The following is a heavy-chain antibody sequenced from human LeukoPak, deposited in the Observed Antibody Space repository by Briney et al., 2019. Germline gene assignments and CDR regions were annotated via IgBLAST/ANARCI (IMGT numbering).Heavy chain of an antibody. D-gene: IGHD3-9*01. CDR3: AKRGYFDRKPFDP. CDR1: GYTFTGYY. J-gene: IGHJ5*02. V-gene: IGHV1-2*02. CDR2: INPNSGGT. Sequence: ASVKVSCKASGYTFTGYYMHWVRQAPGQGLEWMGWINPNSGGTNYAQKFQGRVTMTRDTSISTAYMELSWLRSDDTAVYYCAKRGYFDRKPFDPWGQGTLVTVSS.